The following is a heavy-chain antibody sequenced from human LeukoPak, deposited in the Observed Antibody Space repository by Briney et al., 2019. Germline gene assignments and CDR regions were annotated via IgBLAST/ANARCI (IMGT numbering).Heavy chain of an antibody. CDR2: INHSGST. V-gene: IGHV4-4*02. CDR3: ALGYNDIWEL. J-gene: IGHJ4*02. CDR1: SGSISSSTW. D-gene: IGHD5-24*01. Sequence: PSETLSLTCAVSSGSISSSTWWSWVRQPPGEGLEWIGEINHSGSTHYTPSLKSRVTISVDTSDNKFSLKMISVTAADAAVYYCALGYNDIWELWGRGTLVTVSS.